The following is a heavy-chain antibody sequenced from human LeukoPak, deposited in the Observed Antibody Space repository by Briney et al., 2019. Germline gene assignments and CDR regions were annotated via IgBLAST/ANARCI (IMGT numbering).Heavy chain of an antibody. CDR3: ARGMTTVTTSNWFDP. J-gene: IGHJ5*02. Sequence: SETLSLTCTVSGGSISSSSYYWGWIRQPPGKGLEWIGSIYYSGSTNYNPSLKSRVTISVDTSKNQFSLKLSSVTAADTAVYYCARGMTTVTTSNWFDPWGQGTLVTVSS. CDR2: IYYSGST. CDR1: GGSISSSSYY. V-gene: IGHV4-39*07. D-gene: IGHD4-17*01.